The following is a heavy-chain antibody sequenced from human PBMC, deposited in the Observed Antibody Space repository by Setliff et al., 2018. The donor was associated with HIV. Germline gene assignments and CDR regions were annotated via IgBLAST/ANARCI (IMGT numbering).Heavy chain of an antibody. D-gene: IGHD1-7*01. CDR3: ARVEVELLGNFQNMGV. V-gene: IGHV3-21*06. CDR1: DFTFSLYA. Sequence: PGGSLRLSCAASDFTFSLYAMTWVRQAPGKGLEWVSSISHGDTYIYYLDSVKGRFTISRDNAKNLLYMQINGLRAEDTAVYYCARVEVELLGNFQNMGVWGKGTTVTVSS. CDR2: ISHGDTYI. J-gene: IGHJ6*03.